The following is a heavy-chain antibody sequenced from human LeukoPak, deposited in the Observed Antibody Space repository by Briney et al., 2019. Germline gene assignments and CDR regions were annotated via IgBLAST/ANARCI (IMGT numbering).Heavy chain of an antibody. V-gene: IGHV4-59*01. D-gene: IGHD3-22*01. CDR3: ARGWHYDSSGYLDY. CDR2: IYYSGST. Sequence: SETLSLTCTVSGGSISSYYWSWIRQPPGKGLEWIGYIYYSGSTNYNPSLKSRVTISVDTSKNQFSLKLGSVTAADTAVYYCARGWHYDSSGYLDYWGQGTLVTVSS. CDR1: GGSISSYY. J-gene: IGHJ4*02.